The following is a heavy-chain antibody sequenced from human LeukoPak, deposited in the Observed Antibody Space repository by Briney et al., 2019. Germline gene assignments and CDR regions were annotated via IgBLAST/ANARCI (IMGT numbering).Heavy chain of an antibody. CDR3: ARRGNWGFFDY. V-gene: IGHV4-59*11. CDR1: GGSISSHY. CDR2: IYYSGST. J-gene: IGHJ4*02. D-gene: IGHD7-27*01. Sequence: KPSETLSLTCTVSGGSISSHYWSWIRQPPGKGLEWIGYIYYSGSTNYNPSLKSRVTISVDTSKNQFSLKLSSVTAADTAVYYCARRGNWGFFDYWGQGILVSVSS.